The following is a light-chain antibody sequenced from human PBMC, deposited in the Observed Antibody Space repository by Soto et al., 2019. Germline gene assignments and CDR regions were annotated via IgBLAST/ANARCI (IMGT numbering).Light chain of an antibody. CDR2: EVS. V-gene: IGLV2-8*01. J-gene: IGLJ1*01. CDR1: SSDVGGYNS. Sequence: QSALTQPPSASGSPGQSVTISCTGTSSDVGGYNSVSWYQHHPGKAPKLMIYEVSKRPSGVPDRFSGSKSANTASLTASGLQAEDEADYYCSSYAGSNNYVFGTGTKLTVL. CDR3: SSYAGSNNYV.